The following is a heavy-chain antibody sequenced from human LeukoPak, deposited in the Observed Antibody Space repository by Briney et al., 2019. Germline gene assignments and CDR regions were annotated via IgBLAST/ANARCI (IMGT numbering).Heavy chain of an antibody. CDR3: ARDRDYYDSSGPFDY. J-gene: IGHJ4*02. V-gene: IGHV4-4*07. CDR1: GGSISSYY. Sequence: SETLSLTCTVSGGSISSYYWSWIRQPAGKGLEWIGRIYTSGSTNYNPSLKSRVTMSVDTSKNQFSLKLSSVTAADMAVYYCARDRDYYDSSGPFDYWGQGTLVTVSS. CDR2: IYTSGST. D-gene: IGHD3-22*01.